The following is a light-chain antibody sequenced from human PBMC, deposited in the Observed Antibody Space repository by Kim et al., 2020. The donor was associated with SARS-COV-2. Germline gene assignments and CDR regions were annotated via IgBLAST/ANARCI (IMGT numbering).Light chain of an antibody. Sequence: GDRATLSCRASQTIYNNYLSWYQQRPGQTPRLLVYGAMNRANGIPDRFSGGGSGADFTLTIDRLEAEDFATYFFLQYMSSRSFGQGTKLEI. CDR3: LQYMSSRS. CDR2: GAM. J-gene: IGKJ2*04. V-gene: IGKV3-20*01. CDR1: QTIYNNY.